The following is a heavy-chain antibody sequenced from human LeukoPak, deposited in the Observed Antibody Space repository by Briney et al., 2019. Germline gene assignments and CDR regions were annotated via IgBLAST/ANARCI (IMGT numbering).Heavy chain of an antibody. V-gene: IGHV3-74*01. J-gene: IGHJ4*01. CDR3: ARFVVVTAGDY. D-gene: IGHD2-21*02. CDR1: GFVFSTYW. Sequence: GGSLRLSCAASGFVFSTYWMHWVRQAPGKGLVWVARLHSNGAFTTYADSVKGRFTISRDTAKNTLYLQMNSLRVEDTAVYYCARFVVVTAGDYWGQGTLVTVSS. CDR2: LHSNGAFT.